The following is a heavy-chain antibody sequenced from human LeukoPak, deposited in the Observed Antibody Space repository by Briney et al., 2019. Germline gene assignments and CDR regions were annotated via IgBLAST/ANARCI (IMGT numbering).Heavy chain of an antibody. CDR1: GFTFSSYG. J-gene: IGHJ4*02. CDR3: ATDISLAGPGY. Sequence: GGSLRLSCAASGFTFSSYGMHWVRQAPGKGLEWVAVIWYDGSNKYYADSVKGRFTISSDDSKNTLYLQMNSLRAEDTAVYYCATDISLAGPGYWGQGTLVTVSS. V-gene: IGHV3-33*01. CDR2: IWYDGSNK. D-gene: IGHD6-19*01.